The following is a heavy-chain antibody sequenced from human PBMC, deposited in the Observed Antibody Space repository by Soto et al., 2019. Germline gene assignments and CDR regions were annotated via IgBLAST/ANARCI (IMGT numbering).Heavy chain of an antibody. CDR2: ISGSGGST. J-gene: IGHJ6*02. V-gene: IGHV3-23*01. D-gene: IGHD5-18*01. Sequence: EVQLLESGGGLVQPGGSLRLSCAASGFTFSSYAMSWVRQAPGKGLEWVSAISGSGGSTYYADSVKGRFTISRDNSKNTLYLQMNSRRAEDTAVYYCALRKGGCSYNYGMDVWGQGTTVTVSS. CDR1: GFTFSSYA. CDR3: ALRKGGCSYNYGMDV.